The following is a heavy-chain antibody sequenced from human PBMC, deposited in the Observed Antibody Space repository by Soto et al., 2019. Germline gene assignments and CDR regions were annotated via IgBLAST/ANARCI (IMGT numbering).Heavy chain of an antibody. CDR1: GGSISSYY. CDR2: IYYSGST. CDR3: ARSRGITYYYDSRSDAFDI. D-gene: IGHD3-22*01. J-gene: IGHJ3*02. V-gene: IGHV4-59*01. Sequence: PSETLSLTCTVSGGSISSYYWSWIRQPPGKGLEWIGYIYYSGSTNYNPSLKSRVTISVDTSKNQFSLKLSSVTAADTAVYYCARSRGITYYYDSRSDAFDIWGQGTMVTV.